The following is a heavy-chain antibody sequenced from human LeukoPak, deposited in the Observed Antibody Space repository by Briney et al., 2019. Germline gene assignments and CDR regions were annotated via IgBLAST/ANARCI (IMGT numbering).Heavy chain of an antibody. Sequence: ASVKVSCKASGYTFTGYYMHWVRQAPGQGLEWMGWINPNSGGTNYAQKFQGRVTMTRDTSISTAYMELSRLRPDDTAVYYCAGTYDSSGYYLDYWGQGTLVTVSS. CDR2: INPNSGGT. D-gene: IGHD3-22*01. V-gene: IGHV1-2*02. CDR1: GYTFTGYY. CDR3: AGTYDSSGYYLDY. J-gene: IGHJ4*02.